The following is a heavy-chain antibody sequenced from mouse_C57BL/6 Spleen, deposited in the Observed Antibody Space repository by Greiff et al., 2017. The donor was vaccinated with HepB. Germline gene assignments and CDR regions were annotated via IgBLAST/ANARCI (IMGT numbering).Heavy chain of an antibody. CDR2: INPNNGGT. J-gene: IGHJ1*03. CDR1: GYTFTDYN. Sequence: EVQLQQSGPELVKPGASVKIPCKASGYTFTDYNMDWVKQSHGKSLEWIGDINPNNGGTIYNQKFKGKATLTVDKSSSTAYMELRSLTSEDTAVYYCARRGILRRGYFDVWGTGTTVTVSS. V-gene: IGHV1-18*01. CDR3: ARRGILRRGYFDV. D-gene: IGHD2-12*01.